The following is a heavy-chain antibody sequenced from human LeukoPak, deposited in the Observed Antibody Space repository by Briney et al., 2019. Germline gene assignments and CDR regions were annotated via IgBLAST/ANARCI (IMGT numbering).Heavy chain of an antibody. Sequence: GGSLRLSCAASGFTFSSHSMNWVRQAPGKGLEWVSAISNNGGYTYYADSVQGRFTISRDNSKSTLCLQMNSLRAEDTAVYYCAKQLGYCSDGSCYFPYWGQGTLVTVSS. CDR3: AKQLGYCSDGSCYFPY. J-gene: IGHJ4*02. CDR2: ISNNGGYT. D-gene: IGHD2-15*01. V-gene: IGHV3-23*01. CDR1: GFTFSSHS.